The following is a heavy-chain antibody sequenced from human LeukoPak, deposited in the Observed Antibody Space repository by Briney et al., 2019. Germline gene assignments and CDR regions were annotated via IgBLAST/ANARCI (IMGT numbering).Heavy chain of an antibody. CDR2: VHYSGTT. D-gene: IGHD7-27*01. CDR3: ARHENWGSTKGDSFYI. J-gene: IGHJ3*02. CDR1: GGSLNSYY. V-gene: IGHV4-59*08. Sequence: SETLSLTCTVSGGSLNSYYWIWIRQPPGKGLEWIGYVHYSGTTKYNPSLKGRVTMSVDTSKNQFSLKVSSVTAADTAVYYCARHENWGSTKGDSFYIWGQGKMVTVSS.